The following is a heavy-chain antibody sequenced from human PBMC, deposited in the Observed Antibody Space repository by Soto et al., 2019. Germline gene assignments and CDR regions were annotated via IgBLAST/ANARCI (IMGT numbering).Heavy chain of an antibody. J-gene: IGHJ6*02. Sequence: GESLKISCAASGFTFSSYAMHWVRQAPGKGLEWVAVISYDGSNKYYADSVKGRFTISRDNSKNTLYLQMNSLRAEDTAVYYCARDFSPPGYYYGMDVWGQGTTVTVSS. D-gene: IGHD3-3*01. CDR1: GFTFSSYA. CDR2: ISYDGSNK. V-gene: IGHV3-30-3*01. CDR3: ARDFSPPGYYYGMDV.